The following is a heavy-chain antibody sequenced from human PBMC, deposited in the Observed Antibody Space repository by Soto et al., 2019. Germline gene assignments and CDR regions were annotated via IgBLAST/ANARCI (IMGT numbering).Heavy chain of an antibody. CDR2: ISAYNGNT. D-gene: IGHD5-12*01. V-gene: IGHV1-18*01. CDR3: ASEVELAKKPAGAFDI. CDR1: GYTFTSYG. Sequence: GASVKVSCKASGYTFTSYGISWVRQAPGQGLEWMGWISAYNGNTNYAQKLQGRVTMTTDTSTSTAYMELRSLRSDDTAVYYCASEVELAKKPAGAFDIWGQGTMVTVS. J-gene: IGHJ3*02.